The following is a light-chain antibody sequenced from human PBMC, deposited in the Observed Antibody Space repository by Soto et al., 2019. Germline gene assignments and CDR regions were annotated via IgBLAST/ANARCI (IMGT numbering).Light chain of an antibody. CDR1: QSVNSR. Sequence: DIQMTQSPSTLSASIGDTVTINCRASQSVNSRLAWYQQRPGKTPRILIYKASRLEREVPSRFSGSGSGTEYTLTIRNLEPDDFATYYGQQYDDYPWTFGQGTEVEVK. CDR3: QQYDDYPWT. V-gene: IGKV1-5*03. CDR2: KAS. J-gene: IGKJ1*01.